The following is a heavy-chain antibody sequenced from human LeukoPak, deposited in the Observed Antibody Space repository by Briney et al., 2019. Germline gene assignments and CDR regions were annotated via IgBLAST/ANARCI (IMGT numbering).Heavy chain of an antibody. J-gene: IGHJ6*03. CDR3: ARVLTMVRGVRSYYYYYYMDV. CDR2: INSDGSST. D-gene: IGHD3-10*01. CDR1: GFIFSSFW. Sequence: GGSLRLSCAASGFIFSSFWMHWVRQAPGKGLVWVSRINSDGSSTSYADSVKGRFTISRDNAKNTLYLQMNSLRAEDTAVYYCARVLTMVRGVRSYYYYYYMDVWGKGTTVTISS. V-gene: IGHV3-74*01.